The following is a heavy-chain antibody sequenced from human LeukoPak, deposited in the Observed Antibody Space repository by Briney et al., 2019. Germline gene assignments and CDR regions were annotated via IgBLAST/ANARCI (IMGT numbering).Heavy chain of an antibody. D-gene: IGHD3-22*01. V-gene: IGHV5-51*01. CDR3: ARPNITSYYDSRGYDAFDV. CDR2: IYPGDSDT. Sequence: GESLKIPCKGSGYSFTRYGTGWVRQMPGKGLEWMGIIYPGDSDTRYSPSFQGQVTISADKSSNTAYLQWSSLRASDTAMYYCARPNITSYYDSRGYDAFDVWGQGTMVTVSS. CDR1: GYSFTRYG. J-gene: IGHJ3*01.